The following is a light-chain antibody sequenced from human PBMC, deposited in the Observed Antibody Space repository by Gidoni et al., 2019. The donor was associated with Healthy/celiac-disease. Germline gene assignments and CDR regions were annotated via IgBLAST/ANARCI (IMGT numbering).Light chain of an antibody. Sequence: DIQITQSPSSLSASVGDRVTITCRASQSISSYLNWYQQKPGKAPKLLIYAASSLQSGVPSRFNGSGSGTEVTLTIGSLQPEDFTTYYCQQSYSTLFLTFGGETKVGIK. V-gene: IGKV1-39*01. CDR2: AAS. J-gene: IGKJ4*01. CDR1: QSISSY. CDR3: QQSYSTLFLT.